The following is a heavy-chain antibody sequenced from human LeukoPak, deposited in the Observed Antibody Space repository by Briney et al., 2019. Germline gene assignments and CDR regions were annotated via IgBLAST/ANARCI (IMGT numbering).Heavy chain of an antibody. CDR3: ARVRSDDYGDYVGDYYYYYMDV. J-gene: IGHJ6*03. CDR2: IYYSGST. Sequence: SETLSPTCTVSGGSISSYYWGWIRQPPGKGLEWIGSIYYSGSTYYNPSLKSRVTMSVDTSKNQFSLKLSSVTAADTAVYYCARVRSDDYGDYVGDYYYYYMDVWGKGTTVTISS. D-gene: IGHD4-17*01. V-gene: IGHV4-39*07. CDR1: GGSISSYY.